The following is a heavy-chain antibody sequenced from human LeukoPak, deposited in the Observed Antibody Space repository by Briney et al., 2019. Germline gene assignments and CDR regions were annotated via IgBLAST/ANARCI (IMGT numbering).Heavy chain of an antibody. J-gene: IGHJ4*02. Sequence: PGGSLRLSCAASGFTVSSNYMSWVRQAPGKGLEWVSSISSSSSYIYYADSVKGRFTISRDNAKNSLYLQMNSLRAEDTAVYYCARSYDTIFGVVRTHFDYWGQGTLVTVSS. CDR3: ARSYDTIFGVVRTHFDY. CDR1: GFTVSSNY. CDR2: ISSSSSYI. D-gene: IGHD3-3*01. V-gene: IGHV3-21*01.